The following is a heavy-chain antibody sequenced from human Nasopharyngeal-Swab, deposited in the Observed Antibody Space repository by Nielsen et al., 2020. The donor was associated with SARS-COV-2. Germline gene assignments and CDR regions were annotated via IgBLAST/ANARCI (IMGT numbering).Heavy chain of an antibody. CDR1: GFTFDDYV. J-gene: IGHJ5*02. V-gene: IGHV3-9*01. Sequence: SLKISCAASGFTFDDYVMHWVRQAPGKGLEWVSGISWNSGSIGYADSVKGRFTISRDNAKNSLYLQMNSLRAEDTALYYCAALPGYSGYEGIDPWGQGTLVTVSS. D-gene: IGHD5-12*01. CDR3: AALPGYSGYEGIDP. CDR2: ISWNSGSI.